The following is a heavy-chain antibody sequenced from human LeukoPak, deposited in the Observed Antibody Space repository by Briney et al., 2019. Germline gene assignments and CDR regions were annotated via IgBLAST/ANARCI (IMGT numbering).Heavy chain of an antibody. V-gene: IGHV4-61*01. Sequence: SETLSLTCTVSGGSISSSSSYWGWIRQPPGKGLEWIGNIYYSGSTNYNPSLKSRVTISVDTSKNQFSLKLTSVTAADTAVYYCARDSPISSGISDFWGQGTLITVSS. CDR3: ARDSPISSGISDF. CDR1: GGSISSSSSY. CDR2: IYYSGST. D-gene: IGHD6-6*01. J-gene: IGHJ4*02.